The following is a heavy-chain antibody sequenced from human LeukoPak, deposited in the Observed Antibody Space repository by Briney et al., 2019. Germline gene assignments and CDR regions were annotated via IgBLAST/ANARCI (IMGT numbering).Heavy chain of an antibody. CDR3: ARGQGNDYGDQPDAFDI. CDR1: GGTFSSYA. V-gene: IGHV1-69*13. J-gene: IGHJ3*02. Sequence: ASVKVSCKASGGTFSSYAISWVRQAPGQGLEWMGGIIPIFGTANYAQKFQGRVTITADESTSTAYMELSSLRSEDTAVYYCARGQGNDYGDQPDAFDIWGQGTMVTVSS. CDR2: IIPIFGTA. D-gene: IGHD4-17*01.